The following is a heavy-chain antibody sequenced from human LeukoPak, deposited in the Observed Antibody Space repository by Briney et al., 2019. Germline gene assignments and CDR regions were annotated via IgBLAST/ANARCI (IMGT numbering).Heavy chain of an antibody. Sequence: GGSLRLSCAASGFTFSSYSMNCVRQAPGKGLEWVSSISTSSSYKYYVDSVKGRFTISRDNAKNSLYLQMNSLRAEDTAVYYCARDGYYDSRGYAYWYFDLWGRGTLVTVSS. CDR2: ISTSSSYK. CDR1: GFTFSSYS. J-gene: IGHJ2*01. D-gene: IGHD3-22*01. V-gene: IGHV3-21*01. CDR3: ARDGYYDSRGYAYWYFDL.